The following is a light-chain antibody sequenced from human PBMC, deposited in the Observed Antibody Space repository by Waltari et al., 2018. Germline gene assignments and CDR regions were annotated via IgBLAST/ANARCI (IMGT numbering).Light chain of an antibody. Sequence: ILLTQSPGTLSLSPGERATLSCRASQTVSNSYLAWYQQKPGQAPRLLIYGVSRRATGIPDRVTGSGSGTDFSLTISGLEPEDFAVYYCQQYAGAPYSFGQGTKLEIK. CDR2: GVS. V-gene: IGKV3-20*01. J-gene: IGKJ2*03. CDR3: QQYAGAPYS. CDR1: QTVSNSY.